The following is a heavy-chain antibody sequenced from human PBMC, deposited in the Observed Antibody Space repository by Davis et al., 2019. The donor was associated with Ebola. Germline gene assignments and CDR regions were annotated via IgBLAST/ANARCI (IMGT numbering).Heavy chain of an antibody. CDR3: ARRRNGGWYAIDY. CDR2: IYYSGST. J-gene: IGHJ4*02. CDR1: GGSFSGYY. Sequence: SETLSLTCAVYGGSFSGYYWSWIRQPPGKGLEWIGYIYYSGSTNYNPSLKSRVTISVDTSKNQFSLKLSSVTAADTAVYYCARRRNGGWYAIDYWGQGTLVTVSS. V-gene: IGHV4-59*08. D-gene: IGHD6-19*01.